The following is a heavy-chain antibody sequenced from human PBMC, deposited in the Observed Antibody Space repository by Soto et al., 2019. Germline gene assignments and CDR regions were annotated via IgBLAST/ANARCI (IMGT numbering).Heavy chain of an antibody. J-gene: IGHJ4*02. Sequence: GGSLRLSCAASGFTFSSYWMHWVRQAPGKGLVWVSRINSDGSSTSYADSVKGRFTISRDNAKNTLYLQMNSLRAEDTAVYYCARVKGYCSGGSCYDYYFDYWGQGTLVTVSS. D-gene: IGHD2-15*01. CDR3: ARVKGYCSGGSCYDYYFDY. CDR1: GFTFSSYW. CDR2: INSDGSST. V-gene: IGHV3-74*01.